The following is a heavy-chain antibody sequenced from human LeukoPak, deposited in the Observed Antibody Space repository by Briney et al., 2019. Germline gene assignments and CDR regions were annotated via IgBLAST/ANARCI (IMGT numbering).Heavy chain of an antibody. CDR1: GFTFSSYA. Sequence: GGSLRLSCVASGFTFSSYAMSWVRQAPGKGPEWVSAISGSGGSTYYADSVKGRFTISRDNAKNSLYLQMNSLRAEDTALYYCASNVDTATRAYWGQGTLVTVSS. CDR3: ASNVDTATRAY. D-gene: IGHD5-18*01. V-gene: IGHV3-23*01. CDR2: ISGSGGST. J-gene: IGHJ4*02.